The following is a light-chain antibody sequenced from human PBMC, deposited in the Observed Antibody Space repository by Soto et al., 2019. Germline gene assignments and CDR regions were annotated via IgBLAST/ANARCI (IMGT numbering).Light chain of an antibody. Sequence: QSVLTQPASVSGSPGQSIIISCTGTRSDIGSYNLVSWYQQNPGKAPKLMIHEVSKRPSGVSYRFSGSKSGNTASLTISGLQTADEGDYFCCSYAGNTTLVFGGGTKVTVL. V-gene: IGLV2-23*02. CDR1: RSDIGSYNL. J-gene: IGLJ2*01. CDR3: CSYAGNTTLV. CDR2: EVS.